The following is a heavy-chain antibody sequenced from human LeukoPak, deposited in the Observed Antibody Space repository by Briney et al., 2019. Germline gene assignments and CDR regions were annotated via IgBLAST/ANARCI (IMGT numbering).Heavy chain of an antibody. J-gene: IGHJ4*02. CDR3: ARVRDWDESASPFDY. CDR2: ISYDGSNK. Sequence: GGSLRLSCAASGFTFSSYAMHWVRQAPGKGLEWVAVISYDGSNKYYADSVKGRFTISRDNSKNTLYLQMNSLRAEDTAVYYCARVRDWDESASPFDYWGQGTLVTVSS. D-gene: IGHD1-26*01. CDR1: GFTFSSYA. V-gene: IGHV3-30-3*01.